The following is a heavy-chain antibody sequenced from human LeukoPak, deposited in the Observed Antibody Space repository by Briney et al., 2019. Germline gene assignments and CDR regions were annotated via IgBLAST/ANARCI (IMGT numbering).Heavy chain of an antibody. D-gene: IGHD3-22*01. Sequence: ASVKVSCKASGYTFTSYYMHWVRQAPGQGLEWMGIINPSGGSTSYAQKFQGRVTMTRDMSTSTVYMELSSLRSEDTAVYYCASRNYYDSSGYSDAFGIWGQGTMVTVSS. V-gene: IGHV1-46*01. CDR2: INPSGGST. J-gene: IGHJ3*02. CDR1: GYTFTSYY. CDR3: ASRNYYDSSGYSDAFGI.